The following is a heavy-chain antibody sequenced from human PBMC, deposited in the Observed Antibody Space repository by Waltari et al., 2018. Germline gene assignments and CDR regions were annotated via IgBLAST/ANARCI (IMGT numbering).Heavy chain of an antibody. V-gene: IGHV3-7*03. J-gene: IGHJ4*02. D-gene: IGHD3-16*01. CDR1: GFPFRVYW. CDR2: SKADGSGQ. Sequence: EVQLVESGGTLVQPGGSLRRSCAASGFPFRVYWMAGVRQAPGKGWEWVANSKADGSGQYYVDSVRGRFTISRDNAENSLYLQMNSLIADDTAVYYCARGSAYYVRVWDYWGQGTLVTVSS. CDR3: ARGSAYYVRVWDY.